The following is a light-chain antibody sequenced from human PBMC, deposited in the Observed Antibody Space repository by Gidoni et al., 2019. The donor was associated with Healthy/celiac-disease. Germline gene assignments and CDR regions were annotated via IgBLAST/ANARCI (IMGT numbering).Light chain of an antibody. CDR3: QQYYSYPPVT. J-gene: IGKJ4*01. CDR2: AAS. CDR1: QGISSY. V-gene: IGKV1-8*01. Sequence: AIRITQFPSSLSASTGDRVTITCRASQGISSYLAWYQQKPGKAAKLLIYAASTLQSGVPSRFSGSGSGTDVTLTISCLQSEDFATYYCQQYYSYPPVTFGGGTKVEIK.